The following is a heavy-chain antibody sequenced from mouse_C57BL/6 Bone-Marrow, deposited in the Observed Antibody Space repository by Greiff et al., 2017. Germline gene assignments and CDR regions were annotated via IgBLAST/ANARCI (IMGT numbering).Heavy chain of an antibody. CDR2: IYPRSGNT. Sequence: VKLQESGAELARPGASVKLSCKASGYTFTSYGISWVKQRTGQGLEWIGEIYPRSGNTYYNEKFKGKATLTADKSASTAYMELRSLTSEDSAVYFCASYGAYWGQGTLVTVSA. V-gene: IGHV1-81*01. D-gene: IGHD1-1*02. J-gene: IGHJ3*01. CDR3: ASYGAY. CDR1: GYTFTSYG.